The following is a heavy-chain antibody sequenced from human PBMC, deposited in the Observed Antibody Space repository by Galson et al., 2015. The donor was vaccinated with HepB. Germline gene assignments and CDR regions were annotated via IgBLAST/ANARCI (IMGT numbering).Heavy chain of an antibody. CDR1: GFTFSSYT. J-gene: IGHJ2*01. Sequence: SLRLSCAASGFTFSSYTMNWLRQPPGRGLASVSYISSTGTTMYDADSAKGRFTISRDNTQNSLYMQMNSLRDEDTPVYYWARVYFGSGSSSAYWYFDLWGRGALVTVSS. CDR2: ISSTGTTM. CDR3: ARVYFGSGSSSAYWYFDL. V-gene: IGHV3-48*02. D-gene: IGHD3-10*01.